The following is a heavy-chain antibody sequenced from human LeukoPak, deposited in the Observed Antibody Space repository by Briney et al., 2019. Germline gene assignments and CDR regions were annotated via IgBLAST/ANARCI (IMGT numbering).Heavy chain of an antibody. CDR3: ARIAYYDFWSAFPDY. D-gene: IGHD3-3*01. CDR2: IYYSGST. V-gene: IGHV4-39*01. CDR1: GGSISSSSYY. J-gene: IGHJ4*02. Sequence: SETLSLTCTVSGGSISSSSYYWGWIRQPPGKGLEWIGSIYYSGSTYYNPSLKSRVTTSVDTSKNQFSLKLSSVTAADTAVYYCARIAYYDFWSAFPDYWGQGTLVTVSS.